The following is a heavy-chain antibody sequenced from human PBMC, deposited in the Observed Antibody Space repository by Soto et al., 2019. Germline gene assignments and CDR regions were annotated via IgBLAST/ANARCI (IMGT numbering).Heavy chain of an antibody. CDR2: MNPNRGNT. V-gene: IGHV1-8*01. J-gene: IGHJ4*02. CDR1: GYTFTRYD. CDR3: ARTLYGDIVDY. D-gene: IGHD4-17*01. Sequence: QVQLVQSGAEVKKPGASVKVSCKASGYTFTRYDINGARHATGQGLAWMGWMNPNRGNTCQAQTFQGRATITKSTSSSTADIELRRRRSEDTAVYYSARTLYGDIVDYWCQGTLVTASS.